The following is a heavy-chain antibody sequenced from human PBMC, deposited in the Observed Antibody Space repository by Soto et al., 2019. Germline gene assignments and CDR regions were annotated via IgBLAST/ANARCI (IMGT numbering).Heavy chain of an antibody. CDR2: ISYDGSNK. CDR3: ARAGSSGWYKYFQH. Sequence: PGGSLRLSCAASGFTFSSYAMHRVRQAPGKGLEWVAVISYDGSNKYYADSVKGRFTISRDNSKNTLYLQMNSLRAEDTAVYYCARAGSSGWYKYFQHWGQGTLVTVSS. D-gene: IGHD6-19*01. CDR1: GFTFSSYA. V-gene: IGHV3-30-3*01. J-gene: IGHJ1*01.